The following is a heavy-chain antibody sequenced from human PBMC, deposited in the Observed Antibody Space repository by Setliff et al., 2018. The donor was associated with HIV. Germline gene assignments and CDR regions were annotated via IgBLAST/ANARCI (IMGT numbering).Heavy chain of an antibody. Sequence: SVKVSCKASGGTFSSYAISWVRQAPGQGLEWMGGIIPILGIANYAQKFQGRVTITADESTSTAYMELSSLRSEDSAVYYCASSWSRVPYYGLDVWGQGTTVTVSS. CDR3: ASSWSRVPYYGLDV. CDR1: GGTFSSYA. J-gene: IGHJ6*02. CDR2: IIPILGIA. D-gene: IGHD6-13*01. V-gene: IGHV1-69*10.